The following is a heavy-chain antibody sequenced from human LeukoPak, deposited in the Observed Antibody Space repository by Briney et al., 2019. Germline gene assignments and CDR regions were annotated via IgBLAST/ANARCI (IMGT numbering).Heavy chain of an antibody. CDR3: ASGRYTFGYLDY. V-gene: IGHV4-34*01. J-gene: IGHJ4*02. CDR2: INHSGST. Sequence: SETLSLTCAVYGGSFSDYYWSWIRQSPGKGLEWIGEINHSGSTNYNPSLKSRVTISVDASKNQFSLKLSSVTAADTAVYYCASGRYTFGYLDYWGQGTLVTVSS. CDR1: GGSFSDYY. D-gene: IGHD3-3*01.